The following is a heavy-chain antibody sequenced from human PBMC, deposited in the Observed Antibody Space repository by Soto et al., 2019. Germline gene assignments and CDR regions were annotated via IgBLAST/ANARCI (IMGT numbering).Heavy chain of an antibody. CDR3: ARSGDIVVVPAAISAFDI. CDR1: GGTFSSYA. Sequence: SVKGYCKTSGGTFSSYAVGWVRQATGQGLEWMGGIIPIFSTANYAQKFQGRVTITADESTSTAYMELSSLRSEDTAVYYCARSGDIVVVPAAISAFDIWGQGTMVTVSS. J-gene: IGHJ3*02. D-gene: IGHD2-2*01. V-gene: IGHV1-69*13. CDR2: IIPIFSTA.